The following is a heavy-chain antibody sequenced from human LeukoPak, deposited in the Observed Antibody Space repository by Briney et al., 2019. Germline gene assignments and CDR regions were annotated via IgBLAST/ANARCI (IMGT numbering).Heavy chain of an antibody. Sequence: GGPLTLSCAASGFSFSTHWMHWVRHAPGKGLVCVAQIYCDGSSTSYADSVKGRFTISRDYDKHTLYLEMIILRAEDAAVYCCVSRTAVARDNWGQGTLVTVSS. CDR1: GFSFSTHW. CDR3: VSRTAVARDN. D-gene: IGHD6-19*01. J-gene: IGHJ4*02. V-gene: IGHV3-74*01. CDR2: IYCDGSST.